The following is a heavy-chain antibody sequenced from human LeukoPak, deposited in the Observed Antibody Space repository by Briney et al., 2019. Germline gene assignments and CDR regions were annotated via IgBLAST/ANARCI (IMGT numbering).Heavy chain of an antibody. J-gene: IGHJ4*02. CDR3: ARSRIASGAPSFDY. V-gene: IGHV4-4*02. Sequence: SGTLSLTCAVSGGSISSQNWWSWVRQTPMRGLEWLGEVHHTGTMNHNPSLKSRVSMSVDKSKNQFSLNLNSMTAADTAIYYCARSRIASGAPSFDYWGQGTLVTVSS. D-gene: IGHD4/OR15-4a*01. CDR1: GGSISSQNW. CDR2: VHHTGTM.